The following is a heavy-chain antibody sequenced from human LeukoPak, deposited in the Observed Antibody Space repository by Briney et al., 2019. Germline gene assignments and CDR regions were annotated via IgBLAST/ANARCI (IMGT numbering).Heavy chain of an antibody. D-gene: IGHD3-9*01. V-gene: IGHV4-30-2*01. CDR3: ARTYYDILTGYPLNWFDP. Sequence: SETLSLTCAVSGGSISSGGYSWSWIRQPPGKGLEWIGYIYHSGSTYYNPSLKSRVTISVDRSKNQFSLKLSSVTAADTAVYYCARTYYDILTGYPLNWFDPWGQGTLVTVSS. J-gene: IGHJ5*02. CDR2: IYHSGST. CDR1: GGSISSGGYS.